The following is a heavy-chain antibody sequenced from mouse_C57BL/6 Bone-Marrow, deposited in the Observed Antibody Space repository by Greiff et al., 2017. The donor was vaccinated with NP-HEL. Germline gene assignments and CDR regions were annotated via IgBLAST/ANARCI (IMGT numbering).Heavy chain of an antibody. J-gene: IGHJ2*01. Sequence: DVHLVESGGGLVKPGGSLKLSCAASGFTFSSYAMSWVRQTPEKRLEWVATISDGGSYTYYPDNVKGRFTISRDNAKNNLYLQMSHLKSEDTAMYYCARRGRDGVDYWGQGTTRTVSS. CDR1: GFTFSSYA. CDR3: ARRGRDGVDY. V-gene: IGHV5-4*03. CDR2: ISDGGSYT. D-gene: IGHD3-3*01.